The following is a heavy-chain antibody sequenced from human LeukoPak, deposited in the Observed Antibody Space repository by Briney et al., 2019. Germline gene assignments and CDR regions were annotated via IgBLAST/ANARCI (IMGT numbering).Heavy chain of an antibody. D-gene: IGHD2-2*01. V-gene: IGHV3-7*03. CDR1: GFTFSSYW. J-gene: IGHJ3*02. CDR2: IKQDGSEK. Sequence: GGSLRLSCAASGFTFSSYWMSWVRQAPGKGLEWVANIKQDGSEKYYVDSVKGRFTISRDNAKNSLYLQMNSLRAEDTAVYYCARVFCSRTSCYVLSEAFDIWGQGTMVTVSS. CDR3: ARVFCSRTSCYVLSEAFDI.